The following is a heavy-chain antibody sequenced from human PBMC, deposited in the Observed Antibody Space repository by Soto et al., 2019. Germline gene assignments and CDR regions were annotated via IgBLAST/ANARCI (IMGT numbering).Heavy chain of an antibody. J-gene: IGHJ5*02. D-gene: IGHD3-16*02. CDR2: INTDVRST. V-gene: IGHV1-46*01. CDR1: ADTFTRDY. Sequence: ASVKGYCKSPADTFTRDYIDWVRKDTGHGLEWMGIINTDVRSTRFAQTFQGRITMTPDTSTSTVYMELRSLRSEDTAVYYCARSSGGVFGIIIEGSNGLAPWGQGSLVTVFS. CDR3: ARSSGGVFGIIIEGSNGLAP.